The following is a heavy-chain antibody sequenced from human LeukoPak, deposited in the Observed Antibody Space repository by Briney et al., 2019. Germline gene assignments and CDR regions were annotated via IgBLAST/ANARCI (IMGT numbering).Heavy chain of an antibody. D-gene: IGHD5-24*01. Sequence: GGSLRLSCAASGFTFSRYAMSWARQAPGKGLEWVSLIESSGATTYYADSVKGRFTISRDDSKNTLYLQMNSLRAEDTAVYYCAKDRRDGYNIFDYWGQGTLVTVSS. V-gene: IGHV3-23*01. CDR3: AKDRRDGYNIFDY. CDR1: GFTFSRYA. J-gene: IGHJ4*02. CDR2: IESSGATT.